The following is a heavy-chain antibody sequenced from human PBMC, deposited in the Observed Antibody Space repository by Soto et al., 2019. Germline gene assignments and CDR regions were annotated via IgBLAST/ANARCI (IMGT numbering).Heavy chain of an antibody. CDR3: ARDRVYYDSSGYYYKGRWFDP. V-gene: IGHV1-69*13. D-gene: IGHD3-22*01. CDR2: IIPIFGTA. Sequence: AVKVSCKASGGTFSSYAISWVRQAPGQGLEWMGGIIPIFGTANYAQKFQGRVTITADESTSTAYMELSSLRSEDTAVYYCARDRVYYDSSGYYYKGRWFDPWGQGTLVTVSS. J-gene: IGHJ5*02. CDR1: GGTFSSYA.